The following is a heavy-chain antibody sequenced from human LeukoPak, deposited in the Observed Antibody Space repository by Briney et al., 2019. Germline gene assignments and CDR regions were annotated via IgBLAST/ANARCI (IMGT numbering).Heavy chain of an antibody. CDR1: GDSISSSYYY. V-gene: IGHV4-39*07. Sequence: SETLSLTCTVSGDSISSSYYYWGWIRQPPGKGLEWIGSIDYSGSTYHNPSLKSRITISVDTSKNQFSLRLSSVTAADTAVYYCARVTGYIVEDYFDYWGQGTLVTVSS. CDR3: ARVTGYIVEDYFDY. J-gene: IGHJ4*02. CDR2: IDYSGST. D-gene: IGHD3-22*01.